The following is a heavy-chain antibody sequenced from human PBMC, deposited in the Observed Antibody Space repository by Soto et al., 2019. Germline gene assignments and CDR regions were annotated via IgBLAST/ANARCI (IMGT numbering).Heavy chain of an antibody. CDR1: GFTFSSYS. J-gene: IGHJ3*02. D-gene: IGHD2-8*01. CDR2: ISSSSSYI. Sequence: EVQLVESGGGLVKPGGSLRLSCAASGFTFSSYSMNWVRQAPGKGLEWVSSISSSSSYIYYADSVKGRFTISRDNAKNSLYLQMNSLRAEDTAVYYCACTLAVPHDAFDIWGQGTMVTVSS. CDR3: ACTLAVPHDAFDI. V-gene: IGHV3-21*01.